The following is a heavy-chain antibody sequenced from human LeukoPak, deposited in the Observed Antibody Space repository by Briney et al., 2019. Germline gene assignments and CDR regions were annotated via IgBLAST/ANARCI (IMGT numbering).Heavy chain of an antibody. J-gene: IGHJ3*02. CDR1: RFTLYSYA. CDR2: ISGSGGST. CDR3: LNHAYES. V-gene: IGHV3-23*01. D-gene: IGHD1-14*01. Sequence: GVSLRLSCAAPRFTLYSYAVSWVRRATGKGMEWVSAISGSGGSTYYADSVKGRFTISRDNSKNTLYLQMNSLRAEDTAVYYPLNHAYESWGEGRMVTVSS.